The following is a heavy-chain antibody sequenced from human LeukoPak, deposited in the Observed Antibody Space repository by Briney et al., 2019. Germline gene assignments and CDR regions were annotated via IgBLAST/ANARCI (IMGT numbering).Heavy chain of an antibody. CDR2: IRYDGSNK. D-gene: IGHD1-26*01. CDR3: AKKSPQETPVGPYWYLAL. J-gene: IGHJ2*01. V-gene: IGHV3-30*02. CDR1: GFTLSSYG. Sequence: GGSLRLSCAASGFTLSSYGMHWVRQAPGKGLEWVAFIRYDGSNKYYADSVKGRFTISRDNSKDTLYLQMNSLRAEDTAVYYCAKKSPQETPVGPYWYLALWGRGTLVTVSS.